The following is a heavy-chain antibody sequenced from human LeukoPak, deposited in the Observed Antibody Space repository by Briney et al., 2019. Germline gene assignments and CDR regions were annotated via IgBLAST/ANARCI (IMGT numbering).Heavy chain of an antibody. CDR1: GFTFSSNG. D-gene: IGHD1-14*01. J-gene: IGHJ4*02. CDR2: IWSDGNNK. V-gene: IGHV3-33*01. Sequence: GGSLRLSCATSGFTFSSNGMHWVRQAPGKGLEWVAVIWSDGNNKDYADSVKGRFTVSRDNSKNSLYLQMNSLRDEDTAVYYCARDASPEGFDYWGQGTLVTVSS. CDR3: ARDASPEGFDY.